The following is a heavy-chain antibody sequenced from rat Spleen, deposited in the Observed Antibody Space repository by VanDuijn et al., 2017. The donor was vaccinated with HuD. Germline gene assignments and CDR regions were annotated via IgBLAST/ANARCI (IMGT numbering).Heavy chain of an antibody. Sequence: EVQLVESGGGLVQPGRSLKLSCVASGFTFSNYGMSWIRQAPGKGLEWVAYISSNSGTIYYPDSVKGRFTISRDNAKITLYLHMNSLRSEDTSTYYCARSVFDYWGQGVMVTVS. V-gene: IGHV5-31*01. CDR2: ISSNSGTI. J-gene: IGHJ2*01. CDR3: ARSVFDY. CDR1: GFTFSNYG.